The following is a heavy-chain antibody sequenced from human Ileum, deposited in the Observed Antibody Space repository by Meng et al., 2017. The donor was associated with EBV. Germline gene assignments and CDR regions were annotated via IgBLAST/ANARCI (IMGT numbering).Heavy chain of an antibody. CDR2: IYYSGST. CDR1: GYPISSTNW. V-gene: IGHV4-28*01. Sequence: QAQLQESGPGLVKPSDTLSLTCAVSGYPISSTNWWGWIRQPPGKGLEWIGYIYYSGSTSYNPSLKSRVTMSVDTSKNQFSLNLNSVTAVDTAVYYCARNVPGTSAYYDWGQGTLVTVSS. D-gene: IGHD3-22*01. CDR3: ARNVPGTSAYYD. J-gene: IGHJ4*02.